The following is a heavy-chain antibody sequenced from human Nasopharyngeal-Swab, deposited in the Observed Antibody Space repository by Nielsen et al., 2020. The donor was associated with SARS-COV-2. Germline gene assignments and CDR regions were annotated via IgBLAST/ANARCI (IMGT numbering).Heavy chain of an antibody. CDR1: GGSISSYY. J-gene: IGHJ3*02. CDR2: IYYSGST. Sequence: SETLSLTCTVSGGSISSYYWSWIRQPPGKGLEWIGYIYYSGSTNYNPSLKSRVTISVDTSKNQFSPKLSSVTAADTAVYYCAREYQSTYYYDSSGPIYDAFEIWGQGTMVTVSS. CDR3: AREYQSTYYYDSSGPIYDAFEI. V-gene: IGHV4-59*01. D-gene: IGHD3-22*01.